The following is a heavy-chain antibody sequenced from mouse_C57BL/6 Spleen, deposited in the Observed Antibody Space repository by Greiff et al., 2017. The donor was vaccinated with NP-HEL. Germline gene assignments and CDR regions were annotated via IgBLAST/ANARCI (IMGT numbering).Heavy chain of an antibody. CDR1: GYTFTSYW. Sequence: QVQLQQPGAELVRPGSSVKLSCKASGYTFTSYWMHWVKQRPIQGLEWIGNIDPSDSETYYNQKFKDKATLTVDKSSSTAYMQLSSLTSEDSAVYYCARLTTVVDYWGQGTTLTVSS. CDR2: IDPSDSET. V-gene: IGHV1-52*01. D-gene: IGHD1-1*01. CDR3: ARLTTVVDY. J-gene: IGHJ2*01.